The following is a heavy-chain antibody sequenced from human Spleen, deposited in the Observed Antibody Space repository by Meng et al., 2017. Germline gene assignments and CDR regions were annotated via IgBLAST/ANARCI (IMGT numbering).Heavy chain of an antibody. J-gene: IGHJ5*02. CDR1: GGSIRSRIHY. CDR2: IFYTGSA. V-gene: IGHV4-31*03. D-gene: IGHD3-9*01. CDR3: ARDRHYDVSTGYGWFDP. Sequence: VHLPESAPGLVNPSPPLSLPSTVSGGSIRSRIHYWSWVRQYPGKGLEWIGSIFYTGSAYYNPSLKSRVYISIDTSKNQFSLKLNSVTAADTAVYYCARDRHYDVSTGYGWFDPWGQGTLVTVSS.